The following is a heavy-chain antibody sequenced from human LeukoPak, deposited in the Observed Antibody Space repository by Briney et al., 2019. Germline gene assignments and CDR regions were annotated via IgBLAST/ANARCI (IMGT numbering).Heavy chain of an antibody. V-gene: IGHV3-23*01. CDR2: ISVSGNTI. CDR1: GFSFSSYA. CDR3: AKRLTLSSSWHYFDY. D-gene: IGHD6-13*01. J-gene: IGHJ4*02. Sequence: GGSLRLSCAASGFSFSSYAMSWVRQAPGKGLEWVATISVSGNTIYYADSVKGQFTISRDNSKNTLYLQMNSLRAEDTALYYCAKRLTLSSSWHYFDYWGQGTLVTVSS.